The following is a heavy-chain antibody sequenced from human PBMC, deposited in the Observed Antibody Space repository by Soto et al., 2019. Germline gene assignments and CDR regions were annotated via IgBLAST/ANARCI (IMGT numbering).Heavy chain of an antibody. CDR2: INHIGES. D-gene: IGHD3-10*01. J-gene: IGHJ4*02. CDR1: GGSLTDYW. CDR3: ARDFGAGAHFDH. Sequence: QVQLQQWGTGLLKPSETLSLTCAVYGGSLTDYWWTWNRQTPGKGLEWIGEINHIGESNHNPSLKSRVTISLDTSQNQFSLKLTSVTVADTAVYYCARDFGAGAHFDHWGQGSLVTVSS. V-gene: IGHV4-34*01.